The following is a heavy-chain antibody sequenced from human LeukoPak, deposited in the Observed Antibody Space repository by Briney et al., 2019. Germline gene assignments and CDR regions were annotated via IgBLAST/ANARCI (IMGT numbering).Heavy chain of an antibody. D-gene: IGHD3-10*02. V-gene: IGHV3-48*03. Sequence: PGGSLRLSCAASGFTFSRYEMNGVRQAPGKGVEGVSYMSSSGSTIYYADSVKGRFTISRDNAKNSLYLQMNSLRAEDTAVYYCAELGITMIGGVWGKGTTVTISS. CDR2: MSSSGSTI. CDR3: AELGITMIGGV. CDR1: GFTFSRYE. J-gene: IGHJ6*04.